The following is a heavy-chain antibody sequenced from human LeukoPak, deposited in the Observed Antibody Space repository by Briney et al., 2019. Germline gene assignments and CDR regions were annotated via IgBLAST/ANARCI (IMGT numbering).Heavy chain of an antibody. J-gene: IGHJ4*02. CDR2: ISSSSSYI. CDR3: ARDSEQLLVDY. CDR1: GFTFSGYW. V-gene: IGHV3-21*01. D-gene: IGHD6-6*01. Sequence: PGGSLRLSCAASGFTFSGYWMSWVRQAPGKGLEWVSSISSSSSYIYYADSVKGRFTISRDNAKNSLYLQMNSLRAEDTAVYYCARDSEQLLVDYWGQGTLVTVSS.